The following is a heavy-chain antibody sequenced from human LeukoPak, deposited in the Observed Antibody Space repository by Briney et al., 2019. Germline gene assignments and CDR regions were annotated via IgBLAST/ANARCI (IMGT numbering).Heavy chain of an antibody. V-gene: IGHV4-31*03. J-gene: IGHJ5*02. CDR2: IYYSGST. D-gene: IGHD4-17*01. CDR1: GGSISSGGYY. Sequence: KTSETLSLTCTVSGGSISSGGYYWTWIRQHPGKGLEWIGYIYYSGSTYYNPSLKSRVTISVDTSNNQFSLKLSSVTAADTAVYYCARDNDYGDRGNWFDPWGQGTLVTVSS. CDR3: ARDNDYGDRGNWFDP.